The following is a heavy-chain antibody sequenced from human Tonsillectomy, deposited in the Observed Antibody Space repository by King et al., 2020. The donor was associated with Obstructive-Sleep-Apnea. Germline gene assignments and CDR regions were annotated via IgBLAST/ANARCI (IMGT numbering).Heavy chain of an antibody. D-gene: IGHD3-3*01. CDR2: IYYSGST. J-gene: IGHJ6*02. V-gene: IGHV4-39*07. Sequence: QLQESGPGLVKPSETLSLTCTVSGGSISSSSYYWGWIRQPPGKGLEWIGSIYYSGSTYYQPSLKSRVTISVDTSKNQLSLKLSSVTAADTAVYYCARGLVALSIGVVTNSYYYGMDVWGQGTTVTVSS. CDR3: ARGLVALSIGVVTNSYYYGMDV. CDR1: GGSISSSSYY.